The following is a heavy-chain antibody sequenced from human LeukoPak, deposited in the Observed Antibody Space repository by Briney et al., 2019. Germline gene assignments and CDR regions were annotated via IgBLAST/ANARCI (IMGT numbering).Heavy chain of an antibody. CDR3: ARGERWLQLDY. CDR2: IYSGGGT. V-gene: IGHV3-53*01. J-gene: IGHJ4*02. Sequence: GGSLRLSCAASGFTVSSNNVSWVRQAPGKGLEWVSVIYSGGGTYYADSVKGRFTISRDNSKNTLYLQMNSLRAEDTAVYYCARGERWLQLDYWGQGTLVTVSS. CDR1: GFTVSSNN. D-gene: IGHD5-24*01.